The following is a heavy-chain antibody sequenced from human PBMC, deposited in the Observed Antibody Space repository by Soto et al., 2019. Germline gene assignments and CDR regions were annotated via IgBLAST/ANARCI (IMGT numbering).Heavy chain of an antibody. CDR2: IYSGGDT. D-gene: IGHD3-10*01. J-gene: IGHJ6*02. CDR1: GFSVSSDY. V-gene: IGHV3-53*01. Sequence: EVQLVESGGTSNQPGGSLRLSCAASGFSVSSDYMSWVRQAPGKGLEWVSLIYSGGDTYYADSVKGRFTISRDISSNTFYLHMTSLRADHTAIYYCTRAGSDPGNFYISNYYAMHVWGRGTTVTVSS. CDR3: TRAGSDPGNFYISNYYAMHV.